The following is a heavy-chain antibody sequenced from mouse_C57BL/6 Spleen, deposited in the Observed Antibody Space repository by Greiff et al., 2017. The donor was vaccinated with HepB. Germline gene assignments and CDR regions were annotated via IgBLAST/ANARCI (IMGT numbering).Heavy chain of an antibody. CDR1: GYTFTDYY. CDR2: INPNNGGT. V-gene: IGHV1-26*01. D-gene: IGHD4-1*01. J-gene: IGHJ2*01. CDR3: ARSLGPLDY. Sequence: EVQLQQSGPELVKPGASVKISCKASGYTFTDYYMNWVKQSHGKSLEWIGDINPNNGGTSYNQKFKGKATLTVDKSSSTAYMELRSLTSEDSAVYYCARSLGPLDYWGQGTTLTVSS.